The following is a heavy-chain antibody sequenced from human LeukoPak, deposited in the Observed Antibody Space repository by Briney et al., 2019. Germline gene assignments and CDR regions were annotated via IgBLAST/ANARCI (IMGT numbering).Heavy chain of an antibody. J-gene: IGHJ4*02. V-gene: IGHV4-34*01. CDR2: INHSGST. Sequence: SETLSLTCAVYGGSFSGYYWSWIRQPPGKGLEWIGEINHSGSTNYNPSLKSRVTISVDTSKNQFPLKLSSVTAADTAVYYCARGWSTTVDYWGQGTLVTVSS. D-gene: IGHD4-17*01. CDR3: ARGWSTTVDY. CDR1: GGSFSGYY.